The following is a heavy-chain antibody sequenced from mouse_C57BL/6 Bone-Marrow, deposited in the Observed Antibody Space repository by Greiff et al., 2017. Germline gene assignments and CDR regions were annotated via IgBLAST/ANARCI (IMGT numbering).Heavy chain of an antibody. D-gene: IGHD2-4*01. CDR1: GYTFTSYW. V-gene: IGHV1-55*01. CDR3: AGSTMITTEDYFDY. Sequence: QVQLKQPGAELVKPGASVKMSCKASGYTFTSYWITWVKQRPGQGLEWIGDIYPGSGSTNYNEKFKSKATLTVDTSSSTAYMQLSSLTSEDSAVYYCAGSTMITTEDYFDYWGQGTTLTVSS. J-gene: IGHJ2*01. CDR2: IYPGSGST.